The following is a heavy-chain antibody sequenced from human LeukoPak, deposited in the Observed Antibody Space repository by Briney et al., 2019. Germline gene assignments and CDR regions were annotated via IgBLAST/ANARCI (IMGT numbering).Heavy chain of an antibody. CDR1: GFTFSSYG. J-gene: IGHJ3*02. CDR3: ARDPPHYDFWSGYLDRGAFDI. Sequence: PGRSLRLSCAASGFTFSSYGMHWVRQAPGKGLEWVAVIWYDGSNKYYADSVKGRFTISRDNSKNTLYLQMNSLRAEDTAVYYCARDPPHYDFWSGYLDRGAFDIWGQGTIVTVSS. CDR2: IWYDGSNK. V-gene: IGHV3-33*01. D-gene: IGHD3-3*01.